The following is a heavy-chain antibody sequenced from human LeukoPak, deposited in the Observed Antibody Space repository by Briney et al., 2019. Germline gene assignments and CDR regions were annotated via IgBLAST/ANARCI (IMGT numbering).Heavy chain of an antibody. D-gene: IGHD3/OR15-3a*01. V-gene: IGHV4-39*01. CDR3: ARQTGSGLFTLP. Sequence: SETLSLTWTVSGISISSSNSYWGWIRQPPGKGLEWIGSIYYTGNTYYNASLKSRVTISIDTSKNQISLRLTSVTAADTAMYYCARQTGSGLFTLPGGQGTLVTVSS. CDR1: GISISSSNSY. CDR2: IYYTGNT. J-gene: IGHJ4*02.